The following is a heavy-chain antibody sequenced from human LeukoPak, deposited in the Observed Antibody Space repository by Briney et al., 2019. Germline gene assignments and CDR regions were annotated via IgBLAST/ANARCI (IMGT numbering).Heavy chain of an antibody. Sequence: PSETLSLTCTVSGGSISTYYWSWIRRPAGKGREWIGRMYTRGSTNYNPSLKSRVTMSVDTSKNQFSLKLSSVTAADTAVYFCARGTVPNAFDIWGQGTMVTVS. CDR3: ARGTVPNAFDI. V-gene: IGHV4-4*07. J-gene: IGHJ3*02. CDR1: GGSISTYY. D-gene: IGHD1/OR15-1a*01. CDR2: MYTRGST.